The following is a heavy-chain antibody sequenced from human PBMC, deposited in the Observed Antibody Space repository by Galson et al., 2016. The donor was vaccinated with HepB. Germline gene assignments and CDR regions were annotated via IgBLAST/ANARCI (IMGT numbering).Heavy chain of an antibody. V-gene: IGHV4-59*01. CDR1: GGSISSYY. Sequence: ETLSLTCTVSGGSISSYYWSWIRQPPGKGLEWIGYIYYSGITNYNPSLKSRVTISVDTSKNQFSLKLSSVTAADTAVYYCAREHGSGYAYYLGRGDHSYYFDYWGQGTLVTVSS. D-gene: IGHD5-12*01. CDR3: AREHGSGYAYYLGRGDHSYYFDY. J-gene: IGHJ4*02. CDR2: IYYSGIT.